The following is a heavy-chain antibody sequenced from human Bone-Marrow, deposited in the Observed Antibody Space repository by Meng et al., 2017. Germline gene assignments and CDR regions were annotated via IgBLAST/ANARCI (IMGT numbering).Heavy chain of an antibody. D-gene: IGHD6-13*01. CDR3: ARDEDISAAGKLFGDY. Sequence: QVQLVQSGASVKKAGASVKVSCKARGSTFPDYWLHWVRRAPGQGLEWMGRINPKSGDTHYAQRFQGRVTMTGDASISTAYMELSGLRSDDTAMYYCARDEDISAAGKLFGDYWGQGTLVTVSS. V-gene: IGHV1-2*06. CDR1: GSTFPDYW. J-gene: IGHJ4*02. CDR2: INPKSGDT.